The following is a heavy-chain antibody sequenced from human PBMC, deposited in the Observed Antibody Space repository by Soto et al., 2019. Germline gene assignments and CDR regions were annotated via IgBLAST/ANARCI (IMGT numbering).Heavy chain of an antibody. CDR2: LSKDGANE. V-gene: IGHV3-23*01. J-gene: IGHJ4*02. CDR1: GFILSNYA. D-gene: IGHD3-9*01. Sequence: LRLSCTASGFILSNYAMSWVRQAPGKGLEWVSTLSKDGANEHYADSVKGRFTISRDGSKNTLYLQMNSLRAEDTAMYYCAKDPSTGSADYWGQGTQVTVSS. CDR3: AKDPSTGSADY.